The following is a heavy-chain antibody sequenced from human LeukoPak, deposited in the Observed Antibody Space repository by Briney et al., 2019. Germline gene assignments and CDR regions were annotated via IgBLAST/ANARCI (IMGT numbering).Heavy chain of an antibody. CDR2: INHSGST. CDR1: GASFIPYY. Sequence: SETLSLTCAVYGASFIPYYWSWIRQPPGKGLEWIGEINHSGSTNYNPSLKSRATISVDTSKNQFSLKLSSVTAADTAVYYCARGGFYCGGDCYVDYWGQGTLVTVSS. V-gene: IGHV4-34*01. CDR3: ARGGFYCGGDCYVDY. J-gene: IGHJ4*02. D-gene: IGHD2-21*02.